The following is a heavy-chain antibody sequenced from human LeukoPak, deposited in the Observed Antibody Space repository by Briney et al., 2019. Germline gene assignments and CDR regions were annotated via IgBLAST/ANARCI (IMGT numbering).Heavy chain of an antibody. CDR2: IYYSGST. Sequence: SQTLSLTCTVSGGSISSGGYYWRWIRQHPGKGLEWIVYIYYSGSTYYNPSLKSRVTISVDTSKNQFSLKLSSVTAADTAVYYCAGTSALYSGSPGPPRPFDYWGQGTLVTVSS. CDR3: AGTSALYSGSPGPPRPFDY. CDR1: GGSISSGGYY. J-gene: IGHJ4*02. V-gene: IGHV4-31*03. D-gene: IGHD1-26*01.